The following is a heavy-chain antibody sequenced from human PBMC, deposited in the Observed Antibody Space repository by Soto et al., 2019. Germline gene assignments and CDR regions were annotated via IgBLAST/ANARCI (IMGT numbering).Heavy chain of an antibody. Sequence: GGSLRLSCAASGFTFSSYAMHWVRQAPGKGLEWVSYISSSSSTIYYADSVKGRFTISRDNAKNSLYLQMNSLRAEDTAVYYCAREIGTRKDWFDPWGQGTLVTVDS. CDR3: AREIGTRKDWFDP. V-gene: IGHV3-48*01. CDR2: ISSSSSTI. D-gene: IGHD1-1*01. CDR1: GFTFSSYA. J-gene: IGHJ5*02.